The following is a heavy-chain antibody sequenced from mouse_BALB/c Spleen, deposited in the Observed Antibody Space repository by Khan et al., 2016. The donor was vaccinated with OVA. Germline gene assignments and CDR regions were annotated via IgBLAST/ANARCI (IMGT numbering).Heavy chain of an antibody. J-gene: IGHJ3*01. CDR2: IYPSTGYT. CDR1: GYTFTTYW. Sequence: QVQLKESGAELAKPGASVKMSCKASGYTFTTYWMHWVKQRPGQGLEWIGSIYPSTGYTEYNQKFKDRATLTTDKSSSTAYMQLSRLTSEDSTVFDCAGNGLDGIFAYWGQGTMVTVSA. CDR3: AGNGLDGIFAY. D-gene: IGHD2-1*01. V-gene: IGHV1-7*01.